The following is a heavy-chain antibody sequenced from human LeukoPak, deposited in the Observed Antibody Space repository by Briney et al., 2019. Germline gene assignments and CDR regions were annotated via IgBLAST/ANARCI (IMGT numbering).Heavy chain of an antibody. CDR3: ARERIYGGNSRGYFDY. D-gene: IGHD4-23*01. V-gene: IGHV3-66*01. Sequence: GGSLRLSCAASGFTVSSNYMSWVRQAPGKGLEWVSVIYSGGSTYYADSVKGRFTISRDNSKNTLYLQMSSLRAEDTAVYYCARERIYGGNSRGYFDYWGQGTLVTVSS. CDR1: GFTVSSNY. CDR2: IYSGGST. J-gene: IGHJ4*02.